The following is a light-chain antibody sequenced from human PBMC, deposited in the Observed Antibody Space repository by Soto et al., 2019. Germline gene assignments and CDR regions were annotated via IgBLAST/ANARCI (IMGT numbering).Light chain of an antibody. CDR3: QQSYNSPPIT. J-gene: IGKJ5*01. CDR1: QDISSS. V-gene: IGKV1-9*01. CDR2: DAS. Sequence: DIQLTQSPSLLSASVGDRVTITCRASQDISSSLAWYQQKSGKAPKPLIYDASTLQSGVPSRFSGSGSGTEFSLTINSLQPEDFATYYCQQSYNSPPITFGQGTRLEIK.